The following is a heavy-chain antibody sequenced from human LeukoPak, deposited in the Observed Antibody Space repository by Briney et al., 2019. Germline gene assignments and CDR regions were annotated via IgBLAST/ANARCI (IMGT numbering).Heavy chain of an antibody. CDR1: GGTFSSYA. CDR3: AREVESTTVVTIDY. Sequence: GSSVKVSCKASGGTFSSYAISWVRQAPGQGLEWMGRIIPILGIANYAQKFQGRVTITADKSTSTAYMELSSLRSEDTAVYYCAREVESTTVVTIDYWGQGTLVTVS. D-gene: IGHD4-23*01. J-gene: IGHJ4*02. V-gene: IGHV1-69*04. CDR2: IIPILGIA.